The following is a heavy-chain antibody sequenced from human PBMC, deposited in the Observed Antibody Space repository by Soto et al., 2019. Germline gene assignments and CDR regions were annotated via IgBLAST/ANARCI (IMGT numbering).Heavy chain of an antibody. Sequence: TLSLTCTVSGGSVSSGSYYWSWIRQPPGKGLEWIGYIYYSGSTNYNPSLKSRVTISVDTSKNQFSLKLSSVTAADTAVYYCARDSTYTAMFDYWGQGTLVTVSS. CDR3: ARDSTYTAMFDY. J-gene: IGHJ4*02. CDR2: IYYSGST. V-gene: IGHV4-61*01. CDR1: GGSVSSGSYY. D-gene: IGHD5-18*01.